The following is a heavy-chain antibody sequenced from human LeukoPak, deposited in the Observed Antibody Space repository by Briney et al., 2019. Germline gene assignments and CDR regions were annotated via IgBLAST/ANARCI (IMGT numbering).Heavy chain of an antibody. CDR2: ISSNGGST. CDR3: VKADYSGYDYYYYGMDV. D-gene: IGHD5-12*01. J-gene: IGHJ6*02. Sequence: GGSLRLSCSASGFTFSSYAMHWVRQAPGKGLEYVSAISSNGGSTYYADSVKGRFTISRDNSKNTLYLQMSSLRAEDTAVYYCVKADYSGYDYYYYGMDVRGQGTTVTVSS. V-gene: IGHV3-64D*06. CDR1: GFTFSSYA.